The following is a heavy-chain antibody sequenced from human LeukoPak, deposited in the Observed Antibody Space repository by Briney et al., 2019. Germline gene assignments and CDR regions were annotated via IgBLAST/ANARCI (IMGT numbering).Heavy chain of an antibody. CDR1: GGSISSYY. D-gene: IGHD3-10*01. CDR2: IYYSGST. V-gene: IGHV4-59*01. Sequence: SETLSLTCTVSGGSISSYYWSWLRQPPGKGLEWIGYIYYSGSTNYNPSLKSRVTISVDTSKNQFSLKLSSVTAADTAVYYCASSYGSGSYNNEWGQGTLVTVSS. CDR3: ASSYGSGSYNNE. J-gene: IGHJ4*02.